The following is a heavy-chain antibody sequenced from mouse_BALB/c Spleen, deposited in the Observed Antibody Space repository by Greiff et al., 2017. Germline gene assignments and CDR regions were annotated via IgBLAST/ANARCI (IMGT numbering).Heavy chain of an antibody. CDR2: INPSSGYT. D-gene: IGHD2-1*01. CDR3: ASDGNPSYWYFDV. CDR1: GYTFTSYT. J-gene: IGHJ1*01. V-gene: IGHV1-4*02. Sequence: QVQLKQSAAELARPGASVKMSCKASGYTFTSYTMHWVKQRPGQGLEWIGYINPSSGYTEYNQKFKDKTTLTADKSSSTAYMQRSSLTSEDSAVYYCASDGNPSYWYFDVWGAGTTVTVSA.